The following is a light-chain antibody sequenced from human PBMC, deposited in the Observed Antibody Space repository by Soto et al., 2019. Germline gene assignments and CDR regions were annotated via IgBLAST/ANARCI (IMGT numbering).Light chain of an antibody. CDR3: TPYTSTSAPGV. Sequence: QSALTQPASVSGSPGQSITISCTGTSSDVGGYNYVSWYQQHPGKAPRLLIYDVTRRPSGVSNRFSASKSGNTASLTISGLQAEDEADYYCTPYTSTSAPGVFGGGTQLTVL. CDR2: DVT. V-gene: IGLV2-14*03. J-gene: IGLJ3*02. CDR1: SSDVGGYNY.